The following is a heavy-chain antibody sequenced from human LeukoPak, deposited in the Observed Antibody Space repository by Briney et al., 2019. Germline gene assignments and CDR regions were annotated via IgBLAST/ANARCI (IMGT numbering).Heavy chain of an antibody. J-gene: IGHJ4*02. D-gene: IGHD3-22*01. CDR2: ISASGAVP. CDR1: GFRFDSFY. V-gene: IGHV3-11*04. Sequence: GGSLRLSCAASGFRFDSFYMGWIRQDPGKGLDYIAFISASGAVPYYAESVKGRFTISRDNAKNSVSLQMNSLSADDTAVYYCARSLIVASEDYWGQGTLVTVSS. CDR3: ARSLIVASEDY.